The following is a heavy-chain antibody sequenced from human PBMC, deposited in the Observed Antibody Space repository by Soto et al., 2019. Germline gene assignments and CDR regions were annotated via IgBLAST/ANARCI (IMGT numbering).Heavy chain of an antibody. CDR2: IWYDGSNK. CDR1: GFTFSSYG. CDR3: ARDVADIYGLFDY. D-gene: IGHD3-3*02. Sequence: QVQLVESGGGVVQPGRSLRLSCAASGFTFSSYGMHWVRQAPGKGLEWVAVIWYDGSNKYYADSVKGRFTISRDNSKNTLYPQMNSLRAEDTAVYYCARDVADIYGLFDYWGQGTLVTVSS. V-gene: IGHV3-33*01. J-gene: IGHJ4*02.